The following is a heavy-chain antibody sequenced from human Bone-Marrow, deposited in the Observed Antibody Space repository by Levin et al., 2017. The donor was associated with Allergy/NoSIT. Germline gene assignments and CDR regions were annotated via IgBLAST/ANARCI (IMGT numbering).Heavy chain of an antibody. CDR2: VYPGDSDT. D-gene: IGHD2-15*01. V-gene: IGHV5-51*01. CDR3: ARKMGPTPAFDL. Sequence: GESLKISCKGSGYSLSSQWIAWVRQKPGKGLEWMGIVYPGDSDTVYSPSFQGQVTFSADTSANTAHLHWTSLKASDTAIYFCARKMGPTPAFDLWGQGTMITVSS. CDR1: GYSLSSQW. J-gene: IGHJ3*01.